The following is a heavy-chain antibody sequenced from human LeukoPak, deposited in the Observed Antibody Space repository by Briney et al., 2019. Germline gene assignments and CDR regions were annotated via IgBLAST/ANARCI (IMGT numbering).Heavy chain of an antibody. J-gene: IGHJ3*02. CDR2: ISTNTTTI. V-gene: IGHV3-48*01. CDR3: VRVGTSFDI. D-gene: IGHD7-27*01. CDR1: GFTFKFCS. Sequence: PGGSLRLSCVASGFTFKFCSMNWVRQAPGKGLEWVSYISTNTTTIYYADSVKGRFTISRDNAKNSLYLQMNSLRVEDTAVYYCVRVGTSFDIWGQGTMVTVSS.